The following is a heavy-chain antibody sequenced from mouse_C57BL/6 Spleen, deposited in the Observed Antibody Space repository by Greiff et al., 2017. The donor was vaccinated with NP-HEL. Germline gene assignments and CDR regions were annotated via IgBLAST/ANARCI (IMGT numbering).Heavy chain of an antibody. D-gene: IGHD1-1*01. J-gene: IGHJ2*01. Sequence: EVQLQQSGTVLARPGASVKMSCKTSGYTFTSYWMHWVKQRPGQGLEWIGAIYPGNSDTSYNQKFKGKAKLTAVTSASTAYMELSSLTNEDSAVYYCTRSSITTVVIDYWGQGTTLTVSS. CDR2: IYPGNSDT. V-gene: IGHV1-5*01. CDR3: TRSSITTVVIDY. CDR1: GYTFTSYW.